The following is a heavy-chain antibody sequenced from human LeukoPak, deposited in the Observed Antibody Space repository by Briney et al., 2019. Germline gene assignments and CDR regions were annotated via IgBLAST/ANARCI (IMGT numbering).Heavy chain of an antibody. J-gene: IGHJ4*02. Sequence: GSLRLSCAGSGFTFSSYAMSWVRQAPGKGLEWVSAISGSGGSTYYADSVKGRFTISRDNSKNTLYLQMNSLRAEDTAVYYCAKAYCSGGSCHPGFDYWGQGTLVTVSS. CDR3: AKAYCSGGSCHPGFDY. D-gene: IGHD2-15*01. V-gene: IGHV3-23*01. CDR1: GFTFSSYA. CDR2: ISGSGGST.